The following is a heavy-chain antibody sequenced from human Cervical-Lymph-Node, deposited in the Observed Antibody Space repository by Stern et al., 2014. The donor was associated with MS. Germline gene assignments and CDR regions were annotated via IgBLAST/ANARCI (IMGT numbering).Heavy chain of an antibody. CDR3: AKDRLRGGAFDI. CDR1: GFTFDDYA. J-gene: IGHJ3*02. Sequence: EVQLVESGGGLVQPGRSLRLSCAASGFTFDDYAMHWVRQAPGKGLEWVSGISWNSGSIGYADSVKGRFPISRDNAKNSLYLQMNSLRAEDTALYYCAKDRLRGGAFDIWGQGTMVTVSS. D-gene: IGHD5-12*01. CDR2: ISWNSGSI. V-gene: IGHV3-9*01.